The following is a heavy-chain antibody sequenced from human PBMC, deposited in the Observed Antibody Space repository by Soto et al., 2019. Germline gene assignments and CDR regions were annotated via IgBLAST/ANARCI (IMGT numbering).Heavy chain of an antibody. Sequence: EVQLVESGGGLVQPGGSLRLSCAASGFTFSSYWMSWVRQAPGKGLEWVANIKQDGSERYYVDSVKGRFTISRDNAKNSLYLQMNSLHAKDRAVYYGARDNRHDDFWSGPTTWYYYMDVWGKGTTVTVSS. CDR3: ARDNRHDDFWSGPTTWYYYMDV. J-gene: IGHJ6*03. CDR2: IKQDGSER. D-gene: IGHD3-3*01. CDR1: GFTFSSYW. V-gene: IGHV3-7*01.